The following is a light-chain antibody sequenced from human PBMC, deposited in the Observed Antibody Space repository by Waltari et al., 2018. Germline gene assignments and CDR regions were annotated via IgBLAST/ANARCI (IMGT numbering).Light chain of an antibody. CDR1: SPNIGTNT. CDR3: AAWDDSLNGYV. Sequence: QSVLTQPPSASGTPGQRVTISCSGSSPNIGTNTVNWYQQPPGTAPKPPIYSNNQRPSGVPDRFSGSKSGTSASLAISGLQSEDEADYYCAAWDDSLNGYVFGTGTKVTVL. CDR2: SNN. V-gene: IGLV1-44*01. J-gene: IGLJ1*01.